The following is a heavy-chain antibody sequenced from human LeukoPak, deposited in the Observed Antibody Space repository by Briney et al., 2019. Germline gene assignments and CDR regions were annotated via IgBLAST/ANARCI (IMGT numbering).Heavy chain of an antibody. CDR1: GGSISSHY. CDR3: ARTGDDSRSTGGWFDP. D-gene: IGHD3-22*01. V-gene: IGHV4-59*11. CDR2: IFYSGST. J-gene: IGHJ5*02. Sequence: PSETLSLTCTVSGGSISSHYWSWVRQAPGKGLEWIGYIFYSGSTNYSPSLTSRVTISIATSKNQFSLRLNSVTAADTAVYFCARTGDDSRSTGGWFDPWGQGTLVTVSS.